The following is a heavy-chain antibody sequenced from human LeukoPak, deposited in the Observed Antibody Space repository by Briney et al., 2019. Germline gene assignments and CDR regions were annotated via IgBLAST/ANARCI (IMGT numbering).Heavy chain of an antibody. Sequence: GGSLRLSCAASGFTLSHAWMSWVRQTPGQGLEWVGRIKTKTDGGTTDYAAPVKGRFTISRDDSQNTLYLRMNSLKTEDTAVYYCTTDSITGGFDYWGQGALVTVSS. CDR3: TTDSITGGFDY. J-gene: IGHJ4*02. V-gene: IGHV3-15*01. CDR2: IKTKTDGGTT. CDR1: GFTLSHAW. D-gene: IGHD7-27*01.